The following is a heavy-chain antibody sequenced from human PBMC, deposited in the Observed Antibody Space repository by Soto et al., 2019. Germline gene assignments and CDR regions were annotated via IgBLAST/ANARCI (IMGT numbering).Heavy chain of an antibody. V-gene: IGHV3-49*03. D-gene: IGHD3-22*01. J-gene: IGHJ5*02. Sequence: AGGSLRLSCTASGFTFGDYAMSWFRQAPGKGLEWVGFIRSKAYGGTTEYAASVKGRFTISRDDSKSIAYLQMNSLKTEDTAVYYCYYYDSSGYAPPNWFDPWGQGTLVTVSS. CDR1: GFTFGDYA. CDR3: YYYDSSGYAPPNWFDP. CDR2: IRSKAYGGTT.